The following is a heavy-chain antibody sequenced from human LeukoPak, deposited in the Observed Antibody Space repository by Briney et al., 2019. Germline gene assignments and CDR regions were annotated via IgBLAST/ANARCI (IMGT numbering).Heavy chain of an antibody. Sequence: VASVKVSCKASGYTFTGYYMHWVRQAPGQGLEWMGWINPNSGGANYAQKFQGRVTMTRDTSISTAYMELSRLRSDGTAVYYCARDWGHSDAFDIWGQGTMVTVSS. CDR2: INPNSGGA. CDR3: ARDWGHSDAFDI. D-gene: IGHD3-16*01. CDR1: GYTFTGYY. J-gene: IGHJ3*02. V-gene: IGHV1-2*02.